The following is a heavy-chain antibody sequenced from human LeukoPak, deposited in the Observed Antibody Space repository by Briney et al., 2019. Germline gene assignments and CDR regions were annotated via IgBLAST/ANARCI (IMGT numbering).Heavy chain of an antibody. J-gene: IGHJ5*02. CDR1: GFTFSSYA. V-gene: IGHV3-23*01. Sequence: AGGSLRLSCAASGFTFSSYAMSWVRQAPGKGLEWVSVVSGSDGITHYADYVQGRFTISRVNSKNTLYLQMNSLRAEDTAVYYCAKGAYSNYGGWFDPWGQGTLVTVSS. CDR3: AKGAYSNYGGWFDP. D-gene: IGHD4-11*01. CDR2: VSGSDGIT.